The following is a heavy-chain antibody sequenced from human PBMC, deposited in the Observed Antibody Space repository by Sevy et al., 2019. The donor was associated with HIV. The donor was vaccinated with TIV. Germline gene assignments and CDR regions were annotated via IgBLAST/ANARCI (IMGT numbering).Heavy chain of an antibody. CDR1: GYTFTSYY. V-gene: IGHV1-46*01. D-gene: IGHD3-22*01. J-gene: IGHJ3*02. CDR2: INPSGGST. CDR3: ARDNYDSSGYHPGRAFDI. Sequence: ASVKVSCKASGYTFTSYYMHWVRQAPGQGLEWMGIINPSGGSTSYAQKFQGRVTMTRETSTSTVYMELSSLRSEDTAVYYCARDNYDSSGYHPGRAFDIWGQGTMVTVSS.